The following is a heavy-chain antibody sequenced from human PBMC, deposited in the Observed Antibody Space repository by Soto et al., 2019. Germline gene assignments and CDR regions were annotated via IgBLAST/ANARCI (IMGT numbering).Heavy chain of an antibody. CDR3: ARAYSSGFYYYYGMDV. CDR1: GFTFSSYD. Sequence: VQLVESGGGVVQPGRSLRLSCAASGFTFSSYDMHWVRQATGKGLEWVSAIGTAGDPYYPGSVKGRFTISRENAKNSLYLQMNSLRAGDTAVYYCARAYSSGFYYYYGMDVWGQGTTVTVSS. D-gene: IGHD6-19*01. V-gene: IGHV3-13*05. J-gene: IGHJ6*02. CDR2: IGTAGDP.